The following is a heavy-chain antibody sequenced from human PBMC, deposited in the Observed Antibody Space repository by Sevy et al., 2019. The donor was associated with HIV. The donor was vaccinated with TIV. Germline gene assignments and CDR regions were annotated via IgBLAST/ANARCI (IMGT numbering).Heavy chain of an antibody. V-gene: IGHV3-9*01. Sequence: GGSLRLSCAASGFTFDDYAMHWVRQAPGKGLEWVSTISWNSVSIGYADSVKGRFTISRDNAKNSLYLQMNSLRADDTAFYYCAKVGSSGYYNDYWGQGTLVTVSS. D-gene: IGHD3-22*01. CDR3: AKVGSSGYYNDY. CDR1: GFTFDDYA. J-gene: IGHJ4*02. CDR2: ISWNSVSI.